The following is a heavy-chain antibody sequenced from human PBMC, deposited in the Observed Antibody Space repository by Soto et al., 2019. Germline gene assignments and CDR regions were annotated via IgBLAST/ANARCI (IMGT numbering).Heavy chain of an antibody. CDR2: IYYSGST. J-gene: IGHJ6*04. CDR1: GGSISSYY. Sequence: SETLSLTCTVSGGSISSYYWSWIRQPPGKGLEWIGYIYYSGSTNYNPSLKSRVTISVDTSKNQFSLKLSSVTAADTAVYYCARDRGKDYDFYYGMDVWGKGTKVTVS. CDR3: ARDRGKDYDFYYGMDV. V-gene: IGHV4-59*01. D-gene: IGHD3-3*01.